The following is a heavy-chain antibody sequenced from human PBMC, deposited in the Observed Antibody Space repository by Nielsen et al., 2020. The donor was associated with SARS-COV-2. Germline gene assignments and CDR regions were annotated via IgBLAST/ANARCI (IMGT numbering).Heavy chain of an antibody. J-gene: IGHJ2*01. V-gene: IGHV3-11*05. CDR3: ARVAGTPPVSYSYFDL. Sequence: GESLKISCAASGFTFSDYYMSWIRQAPGKGLEWVAQLSGSSSYIHYADSVKGRYTISKDSDKNSLYLQMNSLRAEDTAVYYCARVAGTPPVSYSYFDLWGRGTLVTVSS. CDR2: LSGSSSYI. CDR1: GFTFSDYY. D-gene: IGHD6-19*01.